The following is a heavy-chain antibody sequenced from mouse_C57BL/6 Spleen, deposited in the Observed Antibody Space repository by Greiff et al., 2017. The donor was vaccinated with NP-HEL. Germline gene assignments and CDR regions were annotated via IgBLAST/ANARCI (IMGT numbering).Heavy chain of an antibody. Sequence: VQLQQPGAELVKPGASVKLSCKASGYTFTSYWMQWVKQRPGQGLEWIGEIDPSDSYTNYNQKFKGKATLTVDTSSSTAYMQLSSLTSEDSAVYYCARISNSFAYWGQGTLVTVSA. CDR2: IDPSDSYT. CDR1: GYTFTSYW. CDR3: ARISNSFAY. V-gene: IGHV1-50*01. D-gene: IGHD2-5*01. J-gene: IGHJ3*01.